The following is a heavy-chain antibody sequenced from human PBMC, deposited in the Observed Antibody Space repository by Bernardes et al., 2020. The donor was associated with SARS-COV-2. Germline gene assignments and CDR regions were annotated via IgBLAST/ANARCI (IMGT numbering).Heavy chain of an antibody. V-gene: IGHV4-34*01. J-gene: IGHJ5*02. Sequence: SETLSLTCAVYGGSLSSDYWSWIRQPPGKGLEWIGEINHSGSTNYNPSLKSRVTISVDTSKNQFSLKLSSVTAADTAVYYCARGSPLIDPWGQGTLVTVSS. CDR3: ARGSPLIDP. CDR1: GGSLSSDY. CDR2: INHSGST.